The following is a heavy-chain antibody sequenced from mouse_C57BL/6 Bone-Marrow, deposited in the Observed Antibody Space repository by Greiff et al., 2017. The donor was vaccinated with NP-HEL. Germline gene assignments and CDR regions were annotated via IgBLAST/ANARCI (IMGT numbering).Heavy chain of an antibody. CDR1: GYSITSGYY. CDR2: ISYDGSN. CDR3: ARGGLRRRAMDY. Sequence: EVQVVESGPGLVKPSQSLSLTCSVTGYSITSGYYWNWIRQFPGNKLEWMGYISYDGSNNYNPSLKNRISITRDTSKNQFFLKLNSVTTEDTATYYCARGGLRRRAMDYWGQGTSVTVSS. D-gene: IGHD2-4*01. V-gene: IGHV3-6*01. J-gene: IGHJ4*01.